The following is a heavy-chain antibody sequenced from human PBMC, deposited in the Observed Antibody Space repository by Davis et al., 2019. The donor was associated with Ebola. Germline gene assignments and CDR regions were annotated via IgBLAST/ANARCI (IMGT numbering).Heavy chain of an antibody. J-gene: IGHJ4*02. Sequence: GESLKISCAASGFTFSSYAMHWVRQAPGKGLEWVAVISYDGSNKYYADSVKGRFTISRDNSKNTLYLQMNSLRAEDTAVYYCARDATYYDFWSGYKDYWGQGTLVTVSS. CDR2: ISYDGSNK. V-gene: IGHV3-30-3*01. CDR3: ARDATYYDFWSGYKDY. CDR1: GFTFSSYA. D-gene: IGHD3-3*01.